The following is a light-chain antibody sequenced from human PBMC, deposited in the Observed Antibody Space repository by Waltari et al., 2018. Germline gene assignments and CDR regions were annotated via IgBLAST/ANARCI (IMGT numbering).Light chain of an antibody. Sequence: QAGLTQPPSVSKGLRQTATLTCTGNNNNVGYEGATWLQQHQGHPPKLLFYRNNNRPSGISERFSASRSRSTASLTITGLQTEDEADYYCSALDRSLSAWVFGGGTKLTVL. J-gene: IGLJ3*02. CDR3: SALDRSLSAWV. V-gene: IGLV10-54*02. CDR1: NNNVGYEG. CDR2: RNN.